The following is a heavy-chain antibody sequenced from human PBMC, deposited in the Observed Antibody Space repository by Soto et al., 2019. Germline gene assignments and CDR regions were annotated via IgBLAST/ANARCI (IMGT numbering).Heavy chain of an antibody. V-gene: IGHV4-59*01. Sequence: SETLSLTCSVSGVSISSYFWSWIRQAPGRGLEWIGYTYHRGSTNYSPSLRSRVAISLDTSENQFSLRVNSVTAADTAVYYCARIGGYHGPLDYWGQGTPVTVSS. J-gene: IGHJ4*02. CDR3: ARIGGYHGPLDY. CDR1: GVSISSYF. CDR2: TYHRGST. D-gene: IGHD6-25*01.